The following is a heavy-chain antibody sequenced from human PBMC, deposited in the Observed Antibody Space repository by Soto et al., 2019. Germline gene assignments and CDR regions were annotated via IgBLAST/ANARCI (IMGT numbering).Heavy chain of an antibody. CDR2: ISGSATGT. V-gene: IGHV3-23*01. J-gene: IGHJ4*02. Sequence: EVQLLESGGGLVEPGGSLRLSCAASGLSFSSYGMSWVRQAPGKGLEWVSGISGSATGTYYADSVKGRFTSSRDNSMNTLHLQMNSLRAEDTALYYCAKELIEGGSYYGVVDHWGQGTLVTVSS. CDR3: AKELIEGGSYYGVVDH. D-gene: IGHD1-26*01. CDR1: GLSFSSYG.